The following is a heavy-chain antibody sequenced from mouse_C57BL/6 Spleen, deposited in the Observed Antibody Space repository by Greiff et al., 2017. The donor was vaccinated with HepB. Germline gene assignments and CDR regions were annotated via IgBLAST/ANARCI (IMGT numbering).Heavy chain of an antibody. CDR3: ARYDDLYYFDY. CDR2: IDPSDSET. CDR1: GYTFTSYW. Sequence: QVQLQQPGAELVRPGSSVKLSCKASGYTFTSYWMHWVKQRPIQGLEWIGNIDPSDSETHYNQKFKDKATLTVDKSSSTAYMQLSSLTSEDSAVYYCARYDDLYYFDYWGKGTTLTVSS. V-gene: IGHV1-52*01. D-gene: IGHD2-3*01. J-gene: IGHJ2*01.